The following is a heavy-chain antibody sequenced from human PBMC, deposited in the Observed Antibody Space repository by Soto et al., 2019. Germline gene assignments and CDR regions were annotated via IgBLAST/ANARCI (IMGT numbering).Heavy chain of an antibody. CDR2: IHPGDSVT. J-gene: IGHJ4*02. CDR3: ARWPAGSTASYLDN. CDR1: GYSFTSYW. V-gene: IGHV5-51*01. Sequence: PGECLKISCKGSGYSFTSYWIGWVRQMPGKGLEWMAIIHPGDSVTRYGPSFQGQVTISADKSISTAYLQWSSLKASDTAVYYSARWPAGSTASYLDNWGPGTLVNVSS.